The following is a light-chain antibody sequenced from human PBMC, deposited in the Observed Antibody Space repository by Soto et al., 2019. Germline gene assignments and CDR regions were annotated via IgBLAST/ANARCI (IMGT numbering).Light chain of an antibody. CDR3: TSHTSSSTLDV. V-gene: IGLV2-14*01. J-gene: IGLJ1*01. CDR1: SSDVGGYNY. CDR2: EVS. Sequence: QSVLTQPASVSGSPGQSITISCTGTSSDVGGYNYVSWYQQHPGKAPKLMIYEVSNRPLGVSNRFSGSKSGNTASLTISGLQAEDEADYYCTSHTSSSTLDVFGTGTKVTV.